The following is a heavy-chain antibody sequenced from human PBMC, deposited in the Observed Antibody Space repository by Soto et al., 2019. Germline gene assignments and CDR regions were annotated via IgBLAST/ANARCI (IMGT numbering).Heavy chain of an antibody. CDR3: AKGGHHYDILTGLFDY. Sequence: EVQLVESGGGLVQPGRSLRLSCAASGFTFDDYAMHWVRQAPGQGLEWVSGISWNSGRIGYADSVKGRFTITRDNAKNSLYLQMNSLRAEDTALYYCAKGGHHYDILTGLFDYWGQGTLVTVSS. D-gene: IGHD3-9*01. CDR2: ISWNSGRI. CDR1: GFTFDDYA. J-gene: IGHJ4*02. V-gene: IGHV3-9*01.